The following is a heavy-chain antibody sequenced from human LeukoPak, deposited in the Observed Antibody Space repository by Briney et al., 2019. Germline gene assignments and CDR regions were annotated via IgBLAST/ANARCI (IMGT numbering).Heavy chain of an antibody. Sequence: SQTLSLTCTVSGGSIGSGDYYWSWIRQPPGKGLEWIGYIYYSGSTYYNPSLKSRVTISVDTSKNQFSLKLSSVTAADTAVYYCARAVGGSYDILTGYYRNYYGMDVWGQGTTVTVSS. J-gene: IGHJ6*02. V-gene: IGHV4-30-4*01. CDR2: IYYSGST. CDR1: GGSIGSGDYY. CDR3: ARAVGGSYDILTGYYRNYYGMDV. D-gene: IGHD3-9*01.